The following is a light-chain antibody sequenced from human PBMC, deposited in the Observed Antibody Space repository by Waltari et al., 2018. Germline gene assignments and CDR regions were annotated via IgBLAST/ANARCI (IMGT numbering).Light chain of an antibody. Sequence: EIVLTQSPGTLSLSPGERATLSCRASQTVTYNFLNWYQQKPGQAPRLLIHGASSRATGIPDMFSGSGSGTDFTLTISRLEPDDFAVYYCQQYDGLVLTFGGGTKVEI. CDR2: GAS. V-gene: IGKV3-20*01. J-gene: IGKJ4*01. CDR3: QQYDGLVLT. CDR1: QTVTYNF.